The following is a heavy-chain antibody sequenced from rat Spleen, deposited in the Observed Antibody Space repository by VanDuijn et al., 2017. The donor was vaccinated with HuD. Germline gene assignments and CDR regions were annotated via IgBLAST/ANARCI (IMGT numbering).Heavy chain of an antibody. CDR3: ARSRRGFAY. V-gene: IGHV3-3*01. CDR1: GYSITSSYR. Sequence: EVQLQESGPGLVKPSQSLSLTCSVTGYSITSSYRWNWIRKFPGNKLEWMGYINSAGSTNYNPSLKSRISITRDTSKNQFFLQVNSVTTEDTATYYCARSRRGFAYWGQGTLVTVSS. CDR2: INSAGST. D-gene: IGHD1-11*01. J-gene: IGHJ3*01.